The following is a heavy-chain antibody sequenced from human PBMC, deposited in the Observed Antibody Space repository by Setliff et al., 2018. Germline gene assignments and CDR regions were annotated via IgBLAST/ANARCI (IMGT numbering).Heavy chain of an antibody. D-gene: IGHD3-10*01. V-gene: IGHV3-7*01. CDR1: GFTFSSYW. CDR3: ARDPFGNPVFDP. CDR2: IKQDGSVK. J-gene: IGHJ5*02. Sequence: PGGSLRLSCAAPGFTFSSYWMNWVRQAPGKGLEWVANIKQDGSVKNYVDSVKGRFSISRDNTKNSLYLQMNSLRAEDTAVYYCARDPFGNPVFDPWGQGTLVTVSS.